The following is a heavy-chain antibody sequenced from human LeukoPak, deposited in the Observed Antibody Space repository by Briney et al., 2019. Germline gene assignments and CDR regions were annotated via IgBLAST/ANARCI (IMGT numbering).Heavy chain of an antibody. D-gene: IGHD2-2*02. CDR2: INTNTGNP. Sequence: ASVKVSCKASGYTFTSYAMNWVRQAPGQGLEWMGWINTNTGNPTYAQGFTGRFVFSLDTSVSTAYLQISSLKAEDTAVYYCARDLGAQRYQPLLYGPGGAAFGYWGQGTLVTVSS. CDR1: GYTFTSYA. J-gene: IGHJ4*02. CDR3: ARDLGAQRYQPLLYGPGGAAFGY. V-gene: IGHV7-4-1*02.